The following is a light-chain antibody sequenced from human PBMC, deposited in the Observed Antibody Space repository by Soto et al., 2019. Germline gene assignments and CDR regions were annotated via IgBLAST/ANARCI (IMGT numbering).Light chain of an antibody. CDR2: LGS. V-gene: IGKV2-28*01. CDR3: MKVLQRPIT. J-gene: IGKJ4*01. CDR1: QSLLHSNGYSY. Sequence: DIVMTQSPLSLPVTPGEPASISCRSSQSLLHSNGYSYLDWYLQKPGQSPQLLIYLGSNRASGVPYRFSGSGSGTDFTQKISRVEAEDVWVYCCMKVLQRPITFGGGTNVEIK.